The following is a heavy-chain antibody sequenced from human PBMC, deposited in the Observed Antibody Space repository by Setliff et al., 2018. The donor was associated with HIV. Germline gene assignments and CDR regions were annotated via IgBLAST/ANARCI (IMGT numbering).Heavy chain of an antibody. D-gene: IGHD6-19*01. CDR2: IYHSGST. Sequence: SETLSLTCSIYGGSLTYYYWSWLRQSPGKGLEWIGGIYHSGSTYYNPSLKSRVTISVNKSKNQFSLRLSSVTAADTAVYYCARDKVDGSGDAFDIWGQGTMVTVSS. V-gene: IGHV4-34*01. CDR1: GGSLTYYY. CDR3: ARDKVDGSGDAFDI. J-gene: IGHJ3*02.